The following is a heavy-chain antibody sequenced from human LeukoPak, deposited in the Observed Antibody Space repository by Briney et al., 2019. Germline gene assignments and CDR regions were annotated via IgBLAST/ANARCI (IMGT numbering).Heavy chain of an antibody. CDR3: ARAYGLGSYSPDY. V-gene: IGHV3-66*01. D-gene: IGHD3-10*01. CDR2: IFSGGST. J-gene: IGHJ4*02. Sequence: GGPLRLSCAASGFAISGNYMSWVRQAPGKGLEWVSVIFSGGSTYYADSVKGRFTISRDTSKNTLYLQMNSLRAEDTAVYYCARAYGLGSYSPDYWGQGTLVTVSS. CDR1: GFAISGNY.